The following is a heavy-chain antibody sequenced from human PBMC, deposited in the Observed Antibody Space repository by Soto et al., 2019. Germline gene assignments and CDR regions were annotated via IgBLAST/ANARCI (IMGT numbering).Heavy chain of an antibody. CDR3: APTTRDYVGKRLPLPPGGPEALN. V-gene: IGHV1-69*13. CDR2: IIPIFGTA. J-gene: IGHJ4*02. D-gene: IGHD4-17*01. Sequence: SVKVSCKASGGTFSSYAISWVRQAPGQGLEWMGGIIPIFGTANYAQKFQGRVTITADESTSTAYMELSSLRSEDTAVYYCAPTTRDYVGKRLPLPPGGPEALNSGQGTLVTVSS. CDR1: GGTFSSYA.